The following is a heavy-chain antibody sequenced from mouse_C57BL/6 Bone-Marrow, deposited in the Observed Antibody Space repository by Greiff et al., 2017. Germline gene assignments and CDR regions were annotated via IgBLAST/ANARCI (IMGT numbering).Heavy chain of an antibody. CDR3: AREGVYYDYEDWYFDV. J-gene: IGHJ1*03. D-gene: IGHD2-4*01. Sequence: VQLQQSGPVLVKPGPSVKISCKASGFTFPDYYMHWVKQSHGKSLEWIGLVYPYNGGTSYNQKFKGKATLTVDTSSSTAYMELNSLTSEDSAVYYCAREGVYYDYEDWYFDVWGTGTTVTVSS. CDR1: GFTFPDYY. V-gene: IGHV1-36*01. CDR2: VYPYNGGT.